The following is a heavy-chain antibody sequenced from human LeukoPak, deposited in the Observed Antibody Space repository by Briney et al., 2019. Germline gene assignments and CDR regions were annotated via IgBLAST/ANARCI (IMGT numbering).Heavy chain of an antibody. D-gene: IGHD6-19*01. V-gene: IGHV7-4-1*02. Sequence: ASVKVSCKASGYTFTSYAMNWVRQAPGQGLEWMGWINTNTGNPTYAQGFTGRFVFSLDTSVSTAYMQITSLKAEDTAVYYCERDRGLSGWYCGYYYYGMDVCDQGTTVPVSS. CDR3: ERDRGLSGWYCGYYYYGMDV. CDR1: GYTFTSYA. CDR2: INTNTGNP. J-gene: IGHJ6*02.